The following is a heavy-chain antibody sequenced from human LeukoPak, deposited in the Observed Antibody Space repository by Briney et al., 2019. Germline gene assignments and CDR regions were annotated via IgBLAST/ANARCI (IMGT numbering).Heavy chain of an antibody. Sequence: GGSLRLSCAASGFTFSSYEMNWVRQAPGKGLEWVSSTTSSSSYIYYADSVKGRFTISRDNAKNSLYLQMNSLRAEGTAVYYCARGYCSGGSCYVSSAFDIWGQGTMVTVSS. V-gene: IGHV3-21*01. J-gene: IGHJ3*02. D-gene: IGHD2-15*01. CDR2: TTSSSSYI. CDR3: ARGYCSGGSCYVSSAFDI. CDR1: GFTFSSYE.